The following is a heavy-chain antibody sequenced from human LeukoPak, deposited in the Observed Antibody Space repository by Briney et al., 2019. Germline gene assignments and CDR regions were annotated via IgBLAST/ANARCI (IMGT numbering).Heavy chain of an antibody. V-gene: IGHV1-69*04. CDR1: GGTFSSYA. CDR2: IIPILGIA. D-gene: IGHD6-19*01. Sequence: ASVKVSCKASGGTFSSYAISWVRQAPGQGLEWMGRIIPILGIANYAQKFQGRVTITADKSTSTAYMELSSLRSEDTAVYYCAGRIAVGNWFDPWGQGTLVTVSS. J-gene: IGHJ5*02. CDR3: AGRIAVGNWFDP.